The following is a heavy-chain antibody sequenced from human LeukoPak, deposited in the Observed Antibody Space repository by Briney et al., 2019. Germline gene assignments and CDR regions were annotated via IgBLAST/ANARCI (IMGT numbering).Heavy chain of an antibody. D-gene: IGHD3-9*01. V-gene: IGHV3-23*01. J-gene: IGHJ4*02. CDR2: ISGSGGST. Sequence: PGGSLRLSCAASGFTFSSYAMSWVRQAPGKGLEWVSAISGSGGSTYYADSVKGRFTISRDNSKNTLYLQMNSLSAEDTAVYYCAKESTYYDILTGYYTPPGYFEYWGQGTLVTVSS. CDR1: GFTFSSYA. CDR3: AKESTYYDILTGYYTPPGYFEY.